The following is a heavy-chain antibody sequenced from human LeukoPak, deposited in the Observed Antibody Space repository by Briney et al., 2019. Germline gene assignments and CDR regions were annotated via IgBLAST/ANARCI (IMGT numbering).Heavy chain of an antibody. D-gene: IGHD3-10*01. J-gene: IGHJ1*01. CDR2: ISGSGGST. CDR3: AKLHTVQLRLWFGELLSYFQH. Sequence: GGSLRLSCAASGFTFSSYAMSWVRQAPGKGLEWVSAISGSGGSTYYADSVKGRFTISRDNSKNKLYLQMNSLRAEDTAVYYCAKLHTVQLRLWFGELLSYFQHWGQGTLVTVSS. V-gene: IGHV3-23*01. CDR1: GFTFSSYA.